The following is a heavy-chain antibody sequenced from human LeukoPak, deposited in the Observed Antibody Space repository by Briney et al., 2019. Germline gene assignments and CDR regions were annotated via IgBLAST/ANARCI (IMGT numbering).Heavy chain of an antibody. CDR2: ISWDGGST. J-gene: IGHJ4*02. CDR3: AKDRLVVAPAAMTSNFDY. V-gene: IGHV3-43D*03. CDR1: GFIFDDYS. D-gene: IGHD2-2*01. Sequence: PGGSLRLSCAASGFIFDDYSMHWVRQVTGKGLEWVSLISWDGGSTYYADSVKGRFTISRDNSKNSLYLQMNSLRGEDTAVYYCAKDRLVVAPAAMTSNFDYWGQGTLVTVSS.